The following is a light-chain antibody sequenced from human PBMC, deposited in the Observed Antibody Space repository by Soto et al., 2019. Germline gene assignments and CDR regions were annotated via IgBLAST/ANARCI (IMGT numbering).Light chain of an antibody. V-gene: IGKV1-39*01. CDR3: QESYSSLWGT. Sequence: DIQMTQSPSSLSASVGDRVTITCQTSQNVNTYLNWYQQKPGKAPKLLIYGASNLRSGVPLRFSGSGSGTDFTLTISSLEPEDFATYYCQESYSSLWGTCGQGTRWISN. CDR2: GAS. J-gene: IGKJ1*01. CDR1: QNVNTY.